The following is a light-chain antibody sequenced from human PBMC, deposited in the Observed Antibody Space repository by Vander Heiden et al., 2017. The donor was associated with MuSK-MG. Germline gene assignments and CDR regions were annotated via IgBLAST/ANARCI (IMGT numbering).Light chain of an antibody. Sequence: YELSVPLAVRGSTRQTASITCSGDTLGDKYACWYQQKPGQSPGLAISQDSKRPSGIPERFYGSNSANKAILNISGTEAVEYSFQFCETWNGNTVVFGGGTKLTVL. V-gene: IGLV3-1*01. CDR3: ETWNGNTVV. CDR1: TLGDKY. CDR2: QDS. J-gene: IGLJ2*01.